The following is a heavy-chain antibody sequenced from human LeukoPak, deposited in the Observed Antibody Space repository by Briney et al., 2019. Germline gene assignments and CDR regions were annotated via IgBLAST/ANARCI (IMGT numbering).Heavy chain of an antibody. CDR1: GYTFTSYY. Sequence: ASVKVSCKASGYTFTSYYMHWVRQAPGQGLEWMGIINPSGGSTSYAQKFQGRVTMTRDTSTSTVYMELSSLRSEDTAVYYCASQLYSSPYLNYYYYGMDVWGQGTTVTFSS. V-gene: IGHV1-46*01. CDR2: INPSGGST. J-gene: IGHJ6*02. CDR3: ASQLYSSPYLNYYYYGMDV. D-gene: IGHD6-6*01.